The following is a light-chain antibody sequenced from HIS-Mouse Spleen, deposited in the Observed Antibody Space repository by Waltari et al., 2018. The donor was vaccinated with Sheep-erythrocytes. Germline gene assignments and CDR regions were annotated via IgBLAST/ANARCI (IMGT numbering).Light chain of an antibody. Sequence: QSALTQPRSVSGSPGQSVTISCTGTSSDVGGYNYVSWYQQHPGNAPKLMIYDVSKRPSGVPDTFSGSKSGNTASLTISGLQAEDEADYYCCSYAGSSTPWVFGGGTKLTVL. CDR2: DVS. V-gene: IGLV2-11*01. J-gene: IGLJ3*02. CDR1: SSDVGGYNY. CDR3: CSYAGSSTPWV.